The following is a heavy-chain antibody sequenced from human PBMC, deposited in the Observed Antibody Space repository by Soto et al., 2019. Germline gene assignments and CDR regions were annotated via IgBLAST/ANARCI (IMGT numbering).Heavy chain of an antibody. J-gene: IGHJ6*02. V-gene: IGHV3-7*01. CDR3: ASIAASGRGWAV. CDR1: GFTFSSYW. D-gene: IGHD6-13*01. CDR2: IKQDGSEE. Sequence: EVQLVESGGGLVQPGGSLRLSCVDSGFTFSSYWMSWVRQAPVKGLEWVGNIKQDGSEENYVDSVKGRFTISRDNAKNSRSLQMNSLRVEETAVYYCASIAASGRGWAVWGQGTTVVVSS.